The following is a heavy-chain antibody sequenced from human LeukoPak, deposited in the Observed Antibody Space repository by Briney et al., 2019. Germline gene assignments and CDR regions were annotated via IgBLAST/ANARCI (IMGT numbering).Heavy chain of an antibody. CDR3: ARDVSYYYDSSGPSWGY. CDR1: GYTFTGYY. V-gene: IGHV1-2*02. J-gene: IGHJ4*02. CDR2: INPNSGGT. Sequence: GASVKVSCKASGYTFTGYYMHWVRQAPGQGLEWMGWINPNSGGTNYAQKFQGRVTMTRDTSISTAYMELSRLRSDDTAVHYCARDVSYYYDSSGPSWGYWGQGTLVTVSS. D-gene: IGHD3-22*01.